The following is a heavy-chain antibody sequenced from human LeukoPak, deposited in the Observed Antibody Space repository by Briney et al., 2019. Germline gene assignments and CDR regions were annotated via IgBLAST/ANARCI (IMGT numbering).Heavy chain of an antibody. CDR1: GFTFSNTW. CDR2: IKSRADGGTT. CDR3: ARGRGGDSVPSRFDS. V-gene: IGHV3-15*01. Sequence: PGGSLRLSCATSGFTFSNTWMTWFRQASGKGLEWVGGIKSRADGGTTDYAAPVKGRFTFSRDESKSTLFLQMNSLTVEDTALYYCARGRGGDSVPSRFDSWGQGTLVTVSS. J-gene: IGHJ4*02. D-gene: IGHD2-21*02.